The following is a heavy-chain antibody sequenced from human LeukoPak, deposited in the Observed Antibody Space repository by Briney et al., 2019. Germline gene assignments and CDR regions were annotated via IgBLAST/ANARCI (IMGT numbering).Heavy chain of an antibody. D-gene: IGHD5-12*01. Sequence: GGSLRLSCTVSGFTVSSNSMSWVRQAPGKGLEWVSFIYSDNTHYSDSVKGRFTISRDNAKNTLYLQMNSLRAEDTAVYYCARGYSGYDNFDYWGQGTLVTVSS. CDR3: ARGYSGYDNFDY. CDR1: GFTVSSNS. CDR2: IYSDNT. J-gene: IGHJ4*02. V-gene: IGHV3-53*01.